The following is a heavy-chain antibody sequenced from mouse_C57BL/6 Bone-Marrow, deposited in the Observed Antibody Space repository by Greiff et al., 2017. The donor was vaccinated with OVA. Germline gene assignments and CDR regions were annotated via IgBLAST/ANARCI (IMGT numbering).Heavy chain of an antibody. J-gene: IGHJ1*03. CDR3: AREGDYDGWYFDV. Sequence: VQLQQPGAELVKPGASVKLSCKASGYTFTSYWMHWVKQRPGQGLEWIGMIHPNSGSTNYNEKFKSKATLTVDKSSSTAYMQLSSLTSEDSAVYYCAREGDYDGWYFDVWGTGTTVTVSS. CDR2: IHPNSGST. CDR1: GYTFTSYW. D-gene: IGHD2-4*01. V-gene: IGHV1-64*01.